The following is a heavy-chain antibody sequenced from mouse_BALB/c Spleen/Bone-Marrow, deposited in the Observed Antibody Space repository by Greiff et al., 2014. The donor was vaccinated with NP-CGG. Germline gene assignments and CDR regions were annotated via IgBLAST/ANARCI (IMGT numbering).Heavy chain of an antibody. CDR2: IYPGDGDT. D-gene: IGHD1-1*01. Sequence: VQLVESGAELVRPGSSVKISCKASGYAFSSYWMIWVKQRPGQGLEWIGQIYPGDGDTNYNGKFKGKATLTADKSSSTAYMQLSSLTSEDSAVYFCARSGYGSNYDYWGQGTTLTVPS. V-gene: IGHV1-80*01. J-gene: IGHJ2*01. CDR1: GYAFSSYW. CDR3: ARSGYGSNYDY.